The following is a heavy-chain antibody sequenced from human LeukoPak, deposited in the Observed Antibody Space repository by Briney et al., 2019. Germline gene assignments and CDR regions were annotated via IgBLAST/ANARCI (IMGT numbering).Heavy chain of an antibody. V-gene: IGHV3-23*01. Sequence: GGSLRLSCAASGFTFSSYAMSWVRQAPGKGLEWVSAISGSGGSTYYADSVKGRFTISRDDSKNTLYLQMNSLRAEDTAVYYCAKSGRRGYYYSREWGQGTLVTVSS. CDR3: AKSGRRGYYYSRE. CDR1: GFTFSSYA. J-gene: IGHJ4*02. CDR2: ISGSGGST. D-gene: IGHD3-22*01.